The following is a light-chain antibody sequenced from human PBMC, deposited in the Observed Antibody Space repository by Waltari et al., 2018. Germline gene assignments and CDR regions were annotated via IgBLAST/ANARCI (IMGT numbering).Light chain of an antibody. CDR3: AAWDDSLSCRV. CDR1: RSNIGSNY. V-gene: IGLV1-47*01. J-gene: IGLJ3*02. Sequence: QSVLTQPPSASGTPGQRVTISCSGSRSNIGSNYVYWYQQVPGTAPKRLIYRNNQRPSGVPDAFSGSKSGTSASLAISGLRSEDEVDYYGAAWDDSLSCRVFGGGTKVTVL. CDR2: RNN.